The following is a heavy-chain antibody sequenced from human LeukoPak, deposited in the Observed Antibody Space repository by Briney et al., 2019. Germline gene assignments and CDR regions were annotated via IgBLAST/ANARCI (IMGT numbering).Heavy chain of an antibody. D-gene: IGHD6-19*01. CDR3: ARDLGYSSGHPFDY. V-gene: IGHV3-30-3*01. CDR2: ISYDGSSK. CDR1: GFTFSTYT. Sequence: GGSLRLSCAASGFTFSTYTLHWVRQAPGKGLEWVAVISYDGSSKFYADSVKGRFTISRDNSKNTLYLQMSSLRAEDTAVYYCARDLGYSSGHPFDYWGQGTLVTVSS. J-gene: IGHJ4*02.